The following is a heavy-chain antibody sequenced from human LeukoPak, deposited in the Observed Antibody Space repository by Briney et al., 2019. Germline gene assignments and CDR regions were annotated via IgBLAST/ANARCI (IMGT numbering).Heavy chain of an antibody. J-gene: IGHJ4*02. CDR2: IRKDGINT. CDR3: AKDRAGNSWNFDY. D-gene: IGHD6-13*01. Sequence: GGSLRLSCAVSGFTFSNYGMSWVRQAPGKGLEWVSFIRKDGINTNYVDSVKGRFTISRDTSNKMVYLQMNSLRTEDMAVYYCAKDRAGNSWNFDYWGQGILVAVSS. CDR1: GFTFSNYG. V-gene: IGHV3-30*02.